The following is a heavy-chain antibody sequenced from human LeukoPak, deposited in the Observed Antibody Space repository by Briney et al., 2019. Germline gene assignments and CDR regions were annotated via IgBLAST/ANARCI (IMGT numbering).Heavy chain of an antibody. CDR2: ISAYNGNT. CDR3: ARGVVVVPAARGLVYHDSSGYYSSPFDY. J-gene: IGHJ4*02. D-gene: IGHD3-22*01. V-gene: IGHV1-18*01. CDR1: GYTFTSYG. Sequence: VASVKVSCKASGYTFTSYGISWVRQAPGQGLEWMGWISAYNGNTNYAQKLQGRVTMTTDTSTSTAYMELRSLRSDDTAVYYCARGVVVVPAARGLVYHDSSGYYSSPFDYWGQGTLVTVSS.